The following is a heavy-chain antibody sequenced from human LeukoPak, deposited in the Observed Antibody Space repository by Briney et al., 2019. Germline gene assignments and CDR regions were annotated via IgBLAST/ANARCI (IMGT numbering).Heavy chain of an antibody. D-gene: IGHD3-10*01. Sequence: GGSLRLSCAASGFTFSSYAMSWVRQAPGKGLEWVSAISGSGGSTYYADSVKGRFTISRDNSKNTLYLQMNSLRAEDTAVYYCAKDSGGDIWEYGSGSCMFDYWGQGTLVTVSS. CDR3: AKDSGGDIWEYGSGSCMFDY. V-gene: IGHV3-23*01. CDR2: ISGSGGST. CDR1: GFTFSSYA. J-gene: IGHJ4*02.